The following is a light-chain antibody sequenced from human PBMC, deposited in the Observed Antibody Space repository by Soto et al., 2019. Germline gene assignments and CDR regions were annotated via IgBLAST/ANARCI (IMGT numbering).Light chain of an antibody. Sequence: DIVMTQSPDSLSVSLGERATINCKSSQSIFYSSNNKNYLAWYRQKPGHSPQLLISWASTRDSGVPDRFSGAGSGTEFTLTISSLQAEDVAVYYCQQYYSTPWTFGQGTKVEI. CDR1: QSIFYSSNNKNY. J-gene: IGKJ1*01. V-gene: IGKV4-1*01. CDR2: WAS. CDR3: QQYYSTPWT.